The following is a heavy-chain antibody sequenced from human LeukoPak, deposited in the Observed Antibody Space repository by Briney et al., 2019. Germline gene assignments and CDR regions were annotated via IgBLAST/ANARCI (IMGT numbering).Heavy chain of an antibody. CDR2: ISGSGAGT. CDR1: GFTFSSYA. V-gene: IGHV3-23*01. Sequence: PARSLTLSCVASGFTFSSYAMSWVRQVAGKGLEWVSAISGSGAGTYYTDSVKGRYNISSNNSKNTLPLQMNSLRNEDTVVYYCAKKRNFCSTANCYFRDYFDYWGQGTLVIVSS. J-gene: IGHJ4*02. D-gene: IGHD2-2*01. CDR3: AKKRNFCSTANCYFRDYFDY.